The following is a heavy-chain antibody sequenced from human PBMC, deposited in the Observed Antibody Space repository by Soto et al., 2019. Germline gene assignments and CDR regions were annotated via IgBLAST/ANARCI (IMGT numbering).Heavy chain of an antibody. CDR2: HSTSRKYT. J-gene: IGHJ4*03. CDR3: VRDRDWAFDN. CDR1: GYAPRGYS. V-gene: IGHV3-48*02. Sequence: GGSLRLSWAASGYAPRGYSRNPDRPAPGKALDSVSYHSTSRKYTFYADSVRGRFTKSGDDAMNSVYLQLNSLRDEDTAVYYCVRDRDWAFDNLGQGTMVTVAS. D-gene: IGHD3-9*01.